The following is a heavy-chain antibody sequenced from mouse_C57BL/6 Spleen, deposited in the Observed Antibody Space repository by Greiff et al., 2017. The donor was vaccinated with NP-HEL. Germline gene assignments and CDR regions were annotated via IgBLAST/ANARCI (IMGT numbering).Heavy chain of an antibody. D-gene: IGHD1-1*01. CDR2: INPSNGGT. Sequence: QVQLQQPGTELVKPGASVKLSCKASGYTFTSYWMHWVKQRPGQGLEWIGNINPSNGGTNYNEKFKSKATLTVDKSARTAYMQLSSLTSEDSAVYCCASTNYGGSFFDYWGQGTALTVSS. V-gene: IGHV1-53*01. CDR3: ASTNYGGSFFDY. J-gene: IGHJ2*01. CDR1: GYTFTSYW.